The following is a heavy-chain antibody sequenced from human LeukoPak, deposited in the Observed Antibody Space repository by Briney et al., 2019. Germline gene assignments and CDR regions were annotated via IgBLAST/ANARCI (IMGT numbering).Heavy chain of an antibody. D-gene: IGHD3-22*01. CDR2: INYGGIT. J-gene: IGHJ4*02. CDR3: ARQYYDSTGYYYFDY. CDR1: RGSFRSYF. V-gene: IGHV4-34*01. Sequence: PSETLSLTCTVYRGSFRSYFWTWIRQPPGKGLEWIGEINYGGITNYNPSLKSRVTISLDTSKNQVSLELSSVTAADAAVYYCARQYYDSTGYYYFDYWGQGTLVTVSS.